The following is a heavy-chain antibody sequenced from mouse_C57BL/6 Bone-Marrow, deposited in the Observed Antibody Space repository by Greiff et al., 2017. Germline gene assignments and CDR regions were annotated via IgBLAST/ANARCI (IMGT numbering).Heavy chain of an antibody. D-gene: IGHD2-3*01. CDR1: GFNIKDDY. J-gene: IGHJ2*01. V-gene: IGHV14-4*01. Sequence: EVHLVESGAELVRPGASVKLSCTASGFNIKDDYIHWVKQRPEQGLEWIGWIDPEIGDTEYASKFQGKATITSDTSSNTAYLQLSSLTSEDTAVDYCSAFDGNYFDFWGQGTPLTVAS. CDR3: SAFDGNYFDF. CDR2: IDPEIGDT.